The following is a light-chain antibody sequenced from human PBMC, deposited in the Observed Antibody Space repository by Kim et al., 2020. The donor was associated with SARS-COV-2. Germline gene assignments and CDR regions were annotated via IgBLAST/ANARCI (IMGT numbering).Light chain of an antibody. J-gene: IGKJ2*01. CDR2: GAS. CDR3: QQYNNWTAYT. V-gene: IGKV3-15*01. CDR1: QSVSSN. Sequence: EIVMTQSPATLSVSPGERATLSCRASQSVSSNLAWYQQQPGQAPRLLIYGASTRATGIPARFSGSGSGTEFTLTISSLQSEDFAVYYCQQYNNWTAYTFGQGTKLEI.